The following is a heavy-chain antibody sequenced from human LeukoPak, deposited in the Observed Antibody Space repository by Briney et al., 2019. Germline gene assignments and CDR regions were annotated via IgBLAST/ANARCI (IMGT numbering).Heavy chain of an antibody. D-gene: IGHD5-12*01. CDR3: ARAGGDSGYRNPYLDY. CDR1: GGSISSGGYY. Sequence: SETLSLTCTVPGGSISSGGYYWSWIRQHPGKGLEWIGYIYYSGSTYYNPSLKSRVTISVDTSKNQFSLKLSSVTAADTAVYYCARAGGDSGYRNPYLDYWGQGTLVTVSS. CDR2: IYYSGST. J-gene: IGHJ4*02. V-gene: IGHV4-31*03.